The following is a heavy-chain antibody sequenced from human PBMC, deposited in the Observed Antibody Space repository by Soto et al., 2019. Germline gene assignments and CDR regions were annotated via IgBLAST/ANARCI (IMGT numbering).Heavy chain of an antibody. D-gene: IGHD1-26*01. Sequence: QVQLVGSGGGVVQPGRSLRLSCAASGFTFSSYGMHWVRQDPGKGLEWVAVISYDGSNKYYADSVKGRFTISRDNSKNTLYLQMNSLRAEDTAVYYCAKVSGALHNWFDPWGQGTLVTVSS. J-gene: IGHJ5*02. CDR1: GFTFSSYG. CDR2: ISYDGSNK. V-gene: IGHV3-30*18. CDR3: AKVSGALHNWFDP.